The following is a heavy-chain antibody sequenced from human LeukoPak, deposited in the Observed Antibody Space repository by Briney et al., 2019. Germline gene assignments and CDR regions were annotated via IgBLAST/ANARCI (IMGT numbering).Heavy chain of an antibody. CDR1: GGSISSGVYY. CDR3: AGYPRGVSKHDY. V-gene: IGHV4-39*07. J-gene: IGHJ4*02. CDR2: INHSGST. D-gene: IGHD3-10*01. Sequence: SETLSLTCTVSGGSISSGVYYWSWIRQPPGKGLEWIGEINHSGSTNYNPSLKSRVTISVDTSKNQFSLKLSSVTAADTAVYYCAGYPRGVSKHDYWGQGTLVTVSS.